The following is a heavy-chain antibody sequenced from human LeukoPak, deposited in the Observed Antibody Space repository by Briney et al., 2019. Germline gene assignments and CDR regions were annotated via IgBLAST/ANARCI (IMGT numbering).Heavy chain of an antibody. CDR2: ISGSGGST. CDR1: GFTFSSYV. D-gene: IGHD1-7*01. V-gene: IGHV3-23*01. J-gene: IGHJ4*02. CDR3: AKDERNWNYNLASQTYD. Sequence: GGSLRLSCAASGFTFSSYVMSWVRQAPGKGLEWVSAISGSGGSTYYADSVKGRFTISRDNSKNTLYLQMNSLRAEDTAVYYCAKDERNWNYNLASQTYDWGQGTLVTVSS.